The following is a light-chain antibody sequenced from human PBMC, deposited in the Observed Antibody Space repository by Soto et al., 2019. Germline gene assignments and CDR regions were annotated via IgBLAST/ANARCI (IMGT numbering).Light chain of an antibody. CDR2: GAS. J-gene: IGKJ3*01. V-gene: IGKV3-20*01. Sequence: EIVLTQSPGTLSLSPGERATLSCRASQSVSSSYLAWYQQKPGQAPRLLIYGASGRATGIPDRFSGSGSGTDFTLTISRLEPEDFAVYYCQQYCSSILTFGPGTKVDIK. CDR1: QSVSSSY. CDR3: QQYCSSILT.